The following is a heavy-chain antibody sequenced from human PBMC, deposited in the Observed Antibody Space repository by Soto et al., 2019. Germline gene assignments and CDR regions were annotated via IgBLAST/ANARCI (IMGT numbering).Heavy chain of an antibody. V-gene: IGHV3-11*01. D-gene: IGHD1-20*01. Sequence: GGSLRLSCAASGFTFSDYYMSWIRQAPGKGLEWISYISSSGRTIYYADSVKGRFTISRDNAKNSLYLQMNSLRAEDTAVYYCASRGTYNNWFDPWGQGTLVTVSS. J-gene: IGHJ5*02. CDR2: ISSSGRTI. CDR1: GFTFSDYY. CDR3: ASRGTYNNWFDP.